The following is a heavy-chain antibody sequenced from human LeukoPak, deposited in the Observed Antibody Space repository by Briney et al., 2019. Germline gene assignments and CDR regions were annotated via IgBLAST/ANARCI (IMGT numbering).Heavy chain of an antibody. CDR3: ARHGGDTIVAMILHAFDI. Sequence: MPSETLSLTCTVSGGSIRSYSWSWIRQPPGKGLEWIGYMSYSGSTNYNPSLKSRVTTSVDTSKNQISLKLTSVTAADTAVYYCARHGGDTIVAMILHAFDIWGQGTVVTVSS. CDR2: MSYSGST. V-gene: IGHV4-59*08. D-gene: IGHD5-12*01. CDR1: GGSIRSYS. J-gene: IGHJ3*02.